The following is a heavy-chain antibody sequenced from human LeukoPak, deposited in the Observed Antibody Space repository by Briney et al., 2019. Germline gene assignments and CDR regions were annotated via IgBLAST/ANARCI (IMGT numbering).Heavy chain of an antibody. J-gene: IGHJ3*02. V-gene: IGHV3-74*01. D-gene: IGHD6-13*01. Sequence: PGGSLRLSCAASGFTFSSYWMNWVRQAPGKGLVWVSRINSDGSSTSYADSVKGRFTISRDNAKNTLYLQMNSLRAEDTAVYYCARVRKPSSSWYGGPQDAFDIWGQGTMVTVSS. CDR1: GFTFSSYW. CDR2: INSDGSST. CDR3: ARVRKPSSSWYGGPQDAFDI.